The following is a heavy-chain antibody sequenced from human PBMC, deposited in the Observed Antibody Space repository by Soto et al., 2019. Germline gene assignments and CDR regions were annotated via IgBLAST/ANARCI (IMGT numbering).Heavy chain of an antibody. Sequence: QVQLEQSGAEVKKPGASVKVSCKASGYIFTAYSMHWVRRAPGQGLQWMGFVNPSGGSTNYAQKFQGRITLTRDTSRNTFYMDLSSLTSEDTAVYYCAREENCSDGICYSEYFQRWGQGTLVNVSS. J-gene: IGHJ1*01. CDR3: AREENCSDGICYSEYFQR. V-gene: IGHV1-46*01. CDR1: GYIFTAYS. D-gene: IGHD2-15*01. CDR2: VNPSGGST.